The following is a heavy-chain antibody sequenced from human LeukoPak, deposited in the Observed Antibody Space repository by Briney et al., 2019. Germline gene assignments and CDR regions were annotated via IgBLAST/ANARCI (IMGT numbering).Heavy chain of an antibody. Sequence: SETLSLTCTVSGGSISSSSYYWGWIRQPPGKGLEWIGSIYYSGSTYYNPSLKSRVTISVDTSKNQFSLKLSSVTAADTAVYYCARGRPYDYVWGSYRYPRGAFDIWGQGTMVTVSS. CDR2: IYYSGST. V-gene: IGHV4-39*01. CDR1: GGSISSSSYY. D-gene: IGHD3-16*02. J-gene: IGHJ3*02. CDR3: ARGRPYDYVWGSYRYPRGAFDI.